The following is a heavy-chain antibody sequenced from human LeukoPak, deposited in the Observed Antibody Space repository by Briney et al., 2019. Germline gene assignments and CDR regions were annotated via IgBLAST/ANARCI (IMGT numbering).Heavy chain of an antibody. J-gene: IGHJ6*02. Sequence: GGSLRLSCAASGFTFSSYSMNWVRQAPGKGLEWVSSISSSISYIYYADPVKGRFTISRDNAKNSLYLQMNSLRAEDTAVYYCARDPNSSSWYRRYYGMDVWGQGTTVTVSS. V-gene: IGHV3-21*01. CDR2: ISSSISYI. CDR1: GFTFSSYS. CDR3: ARDPNSSSWYRRYYGMDV. D-gene: IGHD6-13*01.